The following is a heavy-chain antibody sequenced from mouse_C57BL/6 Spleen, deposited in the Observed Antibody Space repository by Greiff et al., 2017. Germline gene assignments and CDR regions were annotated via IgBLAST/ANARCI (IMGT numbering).Heavy chain of an antibody. CDR3: ARDPYYDGYFDY. Sequence: ESGPGLVKPSQSLSLTCSVTGYYITSGYYWNWIRQFPGNKLEWMGYISYDGSNNYNPSLQNRSSITRDTSKNQFFLKLNAVTTEDTATDYCARDPYYDGYFDYWRQGTTLTVSS. V-gene: IGHV3-6*01. D-gene: IGHD1-1*01. J-gene: IGHJ2*01. CDR1: GYYITSGYY. CDR2: ISYDGSN.